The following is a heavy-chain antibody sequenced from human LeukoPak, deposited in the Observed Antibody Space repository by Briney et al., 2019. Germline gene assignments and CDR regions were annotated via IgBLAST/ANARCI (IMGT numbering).Heavy chain of an antibody. V-gene: IGHV3-64*01. CDR2: ISSNGGST. J-gene: IGHJ6*03. D-gene: IGHD2-2*01. CDR3: ARVLGYCSSTSCYSEGGYYYYYYMDV. CDR1: RFTFSSYA. Sequence: GGSLRLSCAASRFTFSSYAMHWVRQAPGKGLEYVSAISSNGGSTYYANSVKGRFTISRDNSKNTLYLQMGSLIAEDMAVYYCARVLGYCSSTSCYSEGGYYYYYYMDVWGKGTTVTVSS.